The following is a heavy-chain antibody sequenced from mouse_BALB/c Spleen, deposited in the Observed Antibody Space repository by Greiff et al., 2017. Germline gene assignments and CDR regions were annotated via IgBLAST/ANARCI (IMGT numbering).Heavy chain of an antibody. CDR3: ARHELGRGFAY. Sequence: EVQRVESGGDLVKPGGSLKLSCAASGFTFSSYGMSWVRQTPDKRLEWVATISSGGSYTYYPDSVKGRFTISRDNAKNTLYLQMSSLKSEDTAMYYCARHELGRGFAYWGQGILVTVSA. CDR1: GFTFSSYG. D-gene: IGHD4-1*01. J-gene: IGHJ3*01. CDR2: ISSGGSYT. V-gene: IGHV5-6*01.